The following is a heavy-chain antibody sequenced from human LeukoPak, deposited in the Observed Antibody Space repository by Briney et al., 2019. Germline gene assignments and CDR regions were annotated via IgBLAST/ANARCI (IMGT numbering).Heavy chain of an antibody. CDR2: IKGDGRST. CDR3: TRDFKYSSDY. Sequence: GGSLRLSCAASGFTFSSYWMHWVRQAPGKGLVWVSLIKGDGRSTSYADSVKGRFTISRDNAKNTVYLQMNSLRVEDTAVYYCTRDFKYSSDYWGQGTLVTVSS. D-gene: IGHD6-6*01. J-gene: IGHJ4*02. V-gene: IGHV3-74*01. CDR1: GFTFSSYW.